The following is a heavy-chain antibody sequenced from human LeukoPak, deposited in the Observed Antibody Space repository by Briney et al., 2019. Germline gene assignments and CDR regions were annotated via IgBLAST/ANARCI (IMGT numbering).Heavy chain of an antibody. Sequence: PSETLSLTCTVSGGSISSGSYYWGWIRQPPGKGLEWLGTVFYSGTPYYNPSLKSRVTISVDTSKNQFSLGLSSVTAADTAVYYCARLDSGDYFFDYWGQGTLVTVSS. V-gene: IGHV4-39*01. D-gene: IGHD4-17*01. CDR2: VFYSGTP. CDR1: GGSISSGSYY. J-gene: IGHJ4*02. CDR3: ARLDSGDYFFDY.